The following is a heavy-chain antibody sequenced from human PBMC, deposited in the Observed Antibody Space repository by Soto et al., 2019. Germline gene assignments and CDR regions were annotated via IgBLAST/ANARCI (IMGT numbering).Heavy chain of an antibody. V-gene: IGHV3-30*18. D-gene: IGHD2-15*01. Sequence: QVQLVESGGGVVQPGGSVRLSCTASGFTLGAYVMHWVRQAQGKGPEWVAALSADGRDLFYAASVEGRFTISRDNSKNTLFLQRNSLTSEYTSVYSCAKSVPDPACRGGGCHRTFDSWGQGTLVTVSS. J-gene: IGHJ4*02. CDR3: AKSVPDPACRGGGCHRTFDS. CDR2: LSADGRDL. CDR1: GFTLGAYV.